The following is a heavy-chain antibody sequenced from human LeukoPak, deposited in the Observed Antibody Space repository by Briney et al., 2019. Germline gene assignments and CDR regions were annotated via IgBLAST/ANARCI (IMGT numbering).Heavy chain of an antibody. CDR2: ISGSGAVT. Sequence: GGSLRLSCAGSGYTFSTYAMSWVRQAPGEGLEWVSTISGSGAVTYYADSVKGRFTISRDNSKSTMYMQMNSLRGEDTAMYYCAKGYGSESQPYYFGFWGQGTLVTVSS. J-gene: IGHJ4*02. V-gene: IGHV3-23*01. CDR3: AKGYGSESQPYYFGF. CDR1: GYTFSTYA. D-gene: IGHD3-10*01.